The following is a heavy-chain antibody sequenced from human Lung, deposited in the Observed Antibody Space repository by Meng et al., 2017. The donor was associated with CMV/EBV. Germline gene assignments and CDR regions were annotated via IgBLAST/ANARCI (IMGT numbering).Heavy chain of an antibody. V-gene: IGHV3-20*03. J-gene: IGHJ2*01. D-gene: IGHD5-12*01. Sequence: YALSWVRQVPGKGLGWIAGVNWSRDKTGYADSVKDQVTISRDNAKKIMYLQMNSLRDEDTAFYYCTRDFGYGAYNLGPRRNWYFDLWDRGTLVTVSS. CDR2: VNWSRDKT. CDR1: YA. CDR3: TRDFGYGAYNLGPRRNWYFDL.